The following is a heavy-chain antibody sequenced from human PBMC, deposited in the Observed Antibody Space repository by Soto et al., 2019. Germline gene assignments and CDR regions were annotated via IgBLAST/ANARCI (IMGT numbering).Heavy chain of an antibody. J-gene: IGHJ1*01. Sequence: QVQLVESGGGVVQPGRSLRLSCAASGLTFSSYGMHWVRQAPGKGLEWVAVIWYDGSNKYYADSVKGRFTISRDNSKNTLYLQMNSLRAEDTAVYYCARDAGYVEEYFQHWGQGTLVTVSS. D-gene: IGHD3-16*01. CDR3: ARDAGYVEEYFQH. V-gene: IGHV3-33*01. CDR2: IWYDGSNK. CDR1: GLTFSSYG.